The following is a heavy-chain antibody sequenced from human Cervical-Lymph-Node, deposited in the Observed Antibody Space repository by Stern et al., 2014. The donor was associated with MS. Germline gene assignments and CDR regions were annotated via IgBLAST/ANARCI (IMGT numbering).Heavy chain of an antibody. CDR2: ISADGTLK. V-gene: IGHV3-30*18. J-gene: IGHJ5*02. Sequence: VKLVESGGGVVQPGRSLRLSCAASGFTFSAYGMHWVRQAPGKGLERVAVISADGTLKFYRDSAKGRLTISRDNSKNTLFLQMNSLRAEDTAVYYCAKGDNWRRLNPWGQGTLVTVSS. CDR1: GFTFSAYG. D-gene: IGHD1-20*01. CDR3: AKGDNWRRLNP.